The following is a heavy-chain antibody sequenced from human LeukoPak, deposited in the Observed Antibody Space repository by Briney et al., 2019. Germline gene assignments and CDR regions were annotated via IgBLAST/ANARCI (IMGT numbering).Heavy chain of an antibody. J-gene: IGHJ4*02. D-gene: IGHD2-21*02. CDR2: ISYDGSTK. V-gene: IGHV3-30*19. CDR1: GFSFSSHA. Sequence: GGSLRLSCAASGFSFSSHAMHWVRQAPGKGLEWVAFISYDGSTKTYADSVKGRFTTSRDISLHLQMNSLRAEDTAVYYCARWTTCGGDCHILDYWGQGILVTVSS. CDR3: ARWTTCGGDCHILDY.